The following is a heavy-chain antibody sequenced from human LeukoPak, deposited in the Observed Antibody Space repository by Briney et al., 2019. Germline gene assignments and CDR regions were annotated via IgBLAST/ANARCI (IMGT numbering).Heavy chain of an antibody. D-gene: IGHD2-15*01. V-gene: IGHV3-7*01. CDR3: ARGGVADGCYYYGMDV. Sequence: GGSLRLSCAASGFTFSSYWMSWVRQAPGKGLEWVANIKQDGSETYYVDSVKGRFTISRDNAKNSLYLQMNSLRAEDTAVYYCARGGVADGCYYYGMDVWGQGTTVTVSS. CDR2: IKQDGSET. CDR1: GFTFSSYW. J-gene: IGHJ6*02.